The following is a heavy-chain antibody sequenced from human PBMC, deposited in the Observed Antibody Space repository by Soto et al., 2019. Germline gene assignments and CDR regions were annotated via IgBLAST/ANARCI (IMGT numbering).Heavy chain of an antibody. D-gene: IGHD2-2*01. J-gene: IGHJ4*03. Sequence: SETLSLTCTVSGGSISSYYWSWVRQPPGKGLEWIGYIYYSGSTNYNPSLKSRVTISVDTSKTQFSLKLSSVAAADTALYYCARTRYCSGTSCYFDYWGQGTLVTVSS. CDR1: GGSISSYY. V-gene: IGHV4-59*01. CDR2: IYYSGST. CDR3: ARTRYCSGTSCYFDY.